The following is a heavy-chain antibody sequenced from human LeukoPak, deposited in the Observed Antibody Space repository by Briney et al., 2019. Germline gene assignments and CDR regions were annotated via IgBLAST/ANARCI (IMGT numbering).Heavy chain of an antibody. CDR2: ISGSGGST. CDR3: AKEAPLRVPANYYYYMDV. D-gene: IGHD2-2*01. CDR1: GFTFSSYA. J-gene: IGHJ6*03. V-gene: IGHV3-23*01. Sequence: PGGSLRLSCAASGFTFSSYAMSWVRQAPGKRLEWVSAISGSGGSTYYADSVKGRFTISRDNSKNTLYLQMNSLRAEDTAVYYCAKEAPLRVPANYYYYMDVWGKGTTVTVSS.